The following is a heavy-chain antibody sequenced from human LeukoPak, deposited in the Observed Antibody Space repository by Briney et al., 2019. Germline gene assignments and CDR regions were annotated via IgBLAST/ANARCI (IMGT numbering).Heavy chain of an antibody. D-gene: IGHD1-20*01. CDR1: GGSISSCY. V-gene: IGHV4-34*01. J-gene: IGHJ3*02. CDR2: INHSGST. CDR3: AIGINWKGAFDI. Sequence: PSETLSLTCNVSGGSISSCYWSWIRQPPGKGLEWIAEINHSGSTNYNPSLKSRVTISVDTSKNQFSLKLSSVTAADTAVYYCAIGINWKGAFDIWGQETMLTVSS.